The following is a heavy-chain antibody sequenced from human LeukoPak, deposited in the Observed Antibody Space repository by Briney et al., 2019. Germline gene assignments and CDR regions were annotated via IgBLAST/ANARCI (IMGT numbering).Heavy chain of an antibody. D-gene: IGHD3-3*01. J-gene: IGHJ4*02. Sequence: ASVKVSCKASGGTFSSYAISWVRQAPGQGLEWMGGIIPIFGTANYAQKFQGRVTITTDESTSTAYMELSSLRSDDTAVYYCARTIFWSGYPYFDYWGQGTLVTVSS. CDR2: IIPIFGTA. CDR3: ARTIFWSGYPYFDY. CDR1: GGTFSSYA. V-gene: IGHV1-69*05.